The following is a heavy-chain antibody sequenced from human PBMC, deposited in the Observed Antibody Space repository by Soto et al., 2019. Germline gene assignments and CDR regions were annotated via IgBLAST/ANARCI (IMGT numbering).Heavy chain of an antibody. CDR2: IFANGHT. J-gene: IGHJ5*02. D-gene: IGHD6-13*01. Sequence: SETLSLTCIVYVGSISVKVWNRVRQPPGKGLEWIGLIFANGHTDYNPSLKSRVTMSVDWSKNQFSLRLTSMTAADTAVYYCVASLAASGLNWLDPWGRGTLVTV. CDR1: VGSISVKV. V-gene: IGHV4-4*07. CDR3: VASLAASGLNWLDP.